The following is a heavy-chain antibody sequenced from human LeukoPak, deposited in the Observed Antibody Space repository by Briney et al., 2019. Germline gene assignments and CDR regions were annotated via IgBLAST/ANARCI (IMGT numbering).Heavy chain of an antibody. CDR3: AKDKGYDDSSGCFDF. V-gene: IGHV3-23*01. J-gene: IGHJ4*02. CDR1: GFTFSSNA. CDR2: ISGSGGST. D-gene: IGHD3-22*01. Sequence: RGSLRLSCAASGFTFSSNAMSWVRQAPGKGLEWVSAISGSGGSTYYADSVKGRFTISRDNSKNTLYLQMNSLRAEDTAVYYCAKDKGYDDSSGCFDFWGQGTLVTVSS.